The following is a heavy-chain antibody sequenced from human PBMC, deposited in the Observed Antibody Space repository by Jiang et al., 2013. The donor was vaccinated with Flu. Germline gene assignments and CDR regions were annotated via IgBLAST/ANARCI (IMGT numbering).Heavy chain of an antibody. D-gene: IGHD3-22*01. CDR3: ARIDDSSGYGRFYYYYGMDV. Sequence: LLKPSETLSLTCAVHGGSLSGYYWSWIRQPPGKGLEWIGEINHSGSTKYNPSLKSRVTISVDTSRTQFSLKLSSVTAADTAVYYCARIDDSSGYGRFYYYYGMDVWGQGTTVTVSS. V-gene: IGHV4-34*01. CDR2: INHSGST. J-gene: IGHJ6*02. CDR1: GGSLSGYY.